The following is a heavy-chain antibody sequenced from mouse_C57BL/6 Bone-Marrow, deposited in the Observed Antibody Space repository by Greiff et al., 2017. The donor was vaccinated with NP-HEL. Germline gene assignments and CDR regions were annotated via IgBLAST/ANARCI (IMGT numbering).Heavy chain of an antibody. Sequence: EVKVEESGGGLVQPGGSLKLSCAASGFTFSDYYMYWVRQTPEKRLEWVAYISNGGGSTYYPDTVKGRFTISRDNAKNTLYLQMSRLKSEDTAMYYCARQEGYGNYWYFDVWGTGTTVTVSS. CDR3: ARQEGYGNYWYFDV. CDR2: ISNGGGST. D-gene: IGHD2-1*01. J-gene: IGHJ1*03. V-gene: IGHV5-12*01. CDR1: GFTFSDYY.